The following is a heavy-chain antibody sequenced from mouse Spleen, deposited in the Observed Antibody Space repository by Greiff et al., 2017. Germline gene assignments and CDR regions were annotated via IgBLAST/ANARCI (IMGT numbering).Heavy chain of an antibody. J-gene: IGHJ3*01. Sequence: EVKLMESGGGLVKPGGSLKLSCAASGFTFSSYAMSWVRQTPEKRLEWVATISSGGSYTYYPDSVKGRFTISRDNAKNTLYLQMSSLRSEDTAMYYCARQGSNPAWFAYWGQGTLVTVSA. CDR2: ISSGGSYT. CDR1: GFTFSSYA. V-gene: IGHV5-9-3*01. CDR3: ARQGSNPAWFAY. D-gene: IGHD2-5*01.